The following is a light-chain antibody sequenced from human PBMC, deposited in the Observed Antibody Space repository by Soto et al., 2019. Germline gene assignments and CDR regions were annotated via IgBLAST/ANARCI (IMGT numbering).Light chain of an antibody. J-gene: IGKJ2*01. CDR2: DAS. V-gene: IGKV3-11*01. CDR3: QQRSNWLHT. Sequence: EIVLTQSPATLSLSPGERATLSCRASQSVSSYFAWYQQKPGQAPRLLIYDASNRATGIPARFSGSGSGTDFTLTISSLEPEDFAVYYCQQRSNWLHTFGQGTKLEIK. CDR1: QSVSSY.